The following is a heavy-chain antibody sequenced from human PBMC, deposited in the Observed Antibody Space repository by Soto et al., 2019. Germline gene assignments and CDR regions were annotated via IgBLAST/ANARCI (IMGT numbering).Heavy chain of an antibody. CDR2: IYQSGSV. V-gene: IGHV4-38-2*02. CDR1: GYSISFGYY. J-gene: IGHJ4*02. Sequence: PSETLSLNCTASGYSISFGYYWGWIRQPPGKGLEWIGSIYQSGSVYYSPSLKSRVTISVDTSKNQFSLKVNSVTAADTAVYYCAGGPKFLWNYFDHWGQGSLVTVSS. D-gene: IGHD3-10*01. CDR3: AGGPKFLWNYFDH.